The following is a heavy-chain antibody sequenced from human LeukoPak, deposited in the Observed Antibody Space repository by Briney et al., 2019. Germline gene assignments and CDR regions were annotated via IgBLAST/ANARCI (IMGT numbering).Heavy chain of an antibody. V-gene: IGHV4-59*01. D-gene: IGHD7-27*01. J-gene: IGHJ4*02. CDR2: ISYSEST. Sequence: SGTLSLTCTVSGGSISTYYWSWIRQPPGKGLEWIGHISYSESTNYNPSLESRVTISVDTSKNQFSLRLSSVTAADTAVYYCARDGEGDEGWDYWGQGTLVTVSS. CDR3: ARDGEGDEGWDY. CDR1: GGSISTYY.